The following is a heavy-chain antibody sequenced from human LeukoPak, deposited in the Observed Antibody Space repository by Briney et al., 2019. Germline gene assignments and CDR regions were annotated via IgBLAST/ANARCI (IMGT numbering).Heavy chain of an antibody. J-gene: IGHJ4*01. CDR3: ASASSHRIAAGGDY. V-gene: IGHV3-74*01. CDR1: GFTFTNYW. Sequence: GGSLRLSCAASGFTFTNYWMHWVRQGQGKGLVWVSRISTDGSPRHYADSVKGRFTISRDNSKNMMYLQINSLRAEDTAVYYCASASSHRIAAGGDYWGHGTLVTVSS. CDR2: ISTDGSPR. D-gene: IGHD6-13*01.